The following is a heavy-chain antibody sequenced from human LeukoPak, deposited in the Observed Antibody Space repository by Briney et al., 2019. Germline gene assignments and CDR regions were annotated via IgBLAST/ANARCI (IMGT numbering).Heavy chain of an antibody. J-gene: IGHJ4*02. D-gene: IGHD3-22*01. CDR2: VFYSGST. CDR1: GGSISSYY. V-gene: IGHV4-59*01. CDR3: ARGGYDSSGYHDNYFDY. Sequence: SETLSLTCTVSGGSISSYYWNWIRQPPGKGLEWIGRVFYSGSTNYNPSLESRVTTSVDTSKNQFSLKLSSVTAADTAVYYCARGGYDSSGYHDNYFDYWGQGTLVTVSS.